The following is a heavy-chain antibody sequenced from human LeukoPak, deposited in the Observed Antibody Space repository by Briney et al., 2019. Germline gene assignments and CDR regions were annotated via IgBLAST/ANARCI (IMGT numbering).Heavy chain of an antibody. D-gene: IGHD3-22*01. CDR1: GGSFSGYY. CDR2: INHSGST. CDR3: ASSGYYTAAEYFQH. J-gene: IGHJ1*01. V-gene: IGHV4-34*01. Sequence: SETLSLTCAVYGGSFSGYYWSWIRQPPGKGLEWIGEINHSGSTNYNPSLKSRATISVDTSKNQFSLKLSSVTAADTAVYYCASSGYYTAAEYFQHWGQGTLVTVSS.